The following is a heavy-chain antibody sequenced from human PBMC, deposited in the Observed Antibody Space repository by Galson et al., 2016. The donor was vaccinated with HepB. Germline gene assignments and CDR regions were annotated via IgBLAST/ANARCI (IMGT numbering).Heavy chain of an antibody. D-gene: IGHD2-8*01. CDR1: GFSLSNYG. V-gene: IGHV3-33*01. Sequence: SLRLSCAASGFSLSNYGMHWVRQAPGKGLEWVAIIWYDGRTKYYADSVKGRFTISRDNSKNTLYLQMNSLRVDDTAVFYCARDQHTNGYYFDNWGQGILVTVSS. CDR2: IWYDGRTK. CDR3: ARDQHTNGYYFDN. J-gene: IGHJ4*02.